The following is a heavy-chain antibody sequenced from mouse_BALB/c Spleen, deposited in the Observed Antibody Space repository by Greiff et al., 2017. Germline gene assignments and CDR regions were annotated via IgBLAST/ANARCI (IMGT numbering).Heavy chain of an antibody. CDR2: IRNKANGYTT. D-gene: IGHD2-14*01. CDR3: ARERYGDYYAMDY. J-gene: IGHJ4*01. Sequence: EVMLVESGGGLVQPGGSLRLSCATSGFTFTAYYMSWVRQPPGKALEWLGFIRNKANGYTTEYSASVKGRFTISRDNSQSILYLQMNTLRAEDSATYYCARERYGDYYAMDYWGQGTSVTVSS. CDR1: GFTFTAYY. V-gene: IGHV7-3*02.